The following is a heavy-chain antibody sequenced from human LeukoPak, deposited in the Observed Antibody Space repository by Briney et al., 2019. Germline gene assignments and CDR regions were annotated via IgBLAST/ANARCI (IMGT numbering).Heavy chain of an antibody. CDR1: GFTFSNYA. V-gene: IGHV3-30-3*01. Sequence: GRSLRLSCAASGFTFSNYAMHWVRQAPGKGLEWVAVISYDGSNKYYADSVKGRFTISRDNAKNTLYLQMNSLRAEDTAVYYCAKEILTGYYLDSWGQGTLITVSS. D-gene: IGHD3-9*01. J-gene: IGHJ4*02. CDR3: AKEILTGYYLDS. CDR2: ISYDGSNK.